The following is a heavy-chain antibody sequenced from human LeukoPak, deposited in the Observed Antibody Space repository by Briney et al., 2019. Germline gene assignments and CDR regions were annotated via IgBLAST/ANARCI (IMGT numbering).Heavy chain of an antibody. D-gene: IGHD4-17*01. Sequence: GGSLRLSCAASGFTFSSYSMNWVRQAPGKRLEWVSSISSSSSYIYYADSVKGRFTISRDNAKNSLYLQMNSLRAEDTAVYYCAKDLRPFDYEDAFDIWGQGTMVTVSS. V-gene: IGHV3-21*01. J-gene: IGHJ3*02. CDR1: GFTFSSYS. CDR3: AKDLRPFDYEDAFDI. CDR2: ISSSSSYI.